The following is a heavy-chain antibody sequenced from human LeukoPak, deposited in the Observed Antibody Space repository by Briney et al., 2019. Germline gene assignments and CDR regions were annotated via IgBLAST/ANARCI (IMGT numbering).Heavy chain of an antibody. D-gene: IGHD3-10*01. CDR2: ISAYNGNT. Sequence: ASVKVSCKASGYTFTSYGISWVRQAPGQGLEWMGWISAYNGNTNYAQKLQGRVTMTTDTSTSTAYMELRSLRSDDTAVYYCARKAGSYYNVYFDYWGQGTLVTVSS. V-gene: IGHV1-18*01. J-gene: IGHJ4*02. CDR1: GYTFTSYG. CDR3: ARKAGSYYNVYFDY.